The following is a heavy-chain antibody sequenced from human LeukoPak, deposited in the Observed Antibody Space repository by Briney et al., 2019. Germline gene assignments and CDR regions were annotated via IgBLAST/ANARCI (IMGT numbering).Heavy chain of an antibody. V-gene: IGHV4-61*01. CDR2: IYYSGST. J-gene: IGHJ4*02. CDR1: GGSVSSGSYY. Sequence: PSETLSLTRTVSGGSVSSGSYYWSWIRQPPGKGLEWIGYIYYSGSTNYNPSLKSRVTISVDTSKNQFSLKLSSVTAADTAVYYCAREVSSGWSLRGYYFDYWGQGTLVTVSS. D-gene: IGHD6-19*01. CDR3: AREVSSGWSLRGYYFDY.